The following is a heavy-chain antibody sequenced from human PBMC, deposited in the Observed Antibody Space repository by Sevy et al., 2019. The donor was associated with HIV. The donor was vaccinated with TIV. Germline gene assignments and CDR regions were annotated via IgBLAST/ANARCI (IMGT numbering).Heavy chain of an antibody. D-gene: IGHD3-10*02. J-gene: IGHJ5*02. Sequence: SETLSLTCSVSGASIRRGGYYWSWIRQTPGKGLEWIGYIHHTGSSYYNPSLESRVTISVDTSKNQFSLKLSSVTAADTAVYYCARHVFGELLRGNWFDPWGQGTLVTVSS. CDR1: GASIRRGGYY. V-gene: IGHV4-30-4*01. CDR2: IHHTGSS. CDR3: ARHVFGELLRGNWFDP.